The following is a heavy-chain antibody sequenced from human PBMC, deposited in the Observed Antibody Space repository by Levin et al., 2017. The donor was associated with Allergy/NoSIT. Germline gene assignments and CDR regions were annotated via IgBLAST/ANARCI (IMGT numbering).Heavy chain of an antibody. CDR3: ARDLGVEAAAGTDWFDP. CDR1: GGTFSSYA. J-gene: IGHJ5*02. CDR2: IIPIFGTA. D-gene: IGHD6-13*01. V-gene: IGHV1-69*13. Sequence: SVKVSCKASGGTFSSYAISWVRQAPGQGLEWMGGIIPIFGTANYAQKFQGRVTITADESTSTAYMELSSLRSEDTAVYYCARDLGVEAAAGTDWFDPWGQGTLVTVSS.